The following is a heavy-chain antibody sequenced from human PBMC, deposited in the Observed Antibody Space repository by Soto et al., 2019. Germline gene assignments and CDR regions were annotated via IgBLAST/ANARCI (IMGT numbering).Heavy chain of an antibody. CDR1: GGSISGSY. CDR3: ARSVAVPGAHIDY. V-gene: IGHV4-59*01. Sequence: SETLSLTCSVSGGSISGSYWSWIRQSPGRGLEWLGYVYYTGSTNYSPSLRSRVSISVDTSKNEFSLRLSSVTAADTAVYFCARSVAVPGAHIDYWGQGTQVTVS. D-gene: IGHD6-19*01. J-gene: IGHJ4*02. CDR2: VYYTGST.